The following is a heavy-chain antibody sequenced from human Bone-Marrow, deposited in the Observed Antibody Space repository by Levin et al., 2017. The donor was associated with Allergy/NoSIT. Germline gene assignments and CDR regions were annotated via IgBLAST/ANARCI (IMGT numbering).Heavy chain of an antibody. Sequence: GGSLRLSCAASGFTFSSYGMHWVRQAPGKGLEWVAVISYDGSNKYYADSVKGRFTISRDNSKNTLYLQMNSLRAEDTAVYYCAKDHGPREDCTNGVCPLEQRNQYYHYGMDVWGQGTTVTVSS. CDR3: AKDHGPREDCTNGVCPLEQRNQYYHYGMDV. V-gene: IGHV3-30*18. J-gene: IGHJ6*02. CDR1: GFTFSSYG. D-gene: IGHD2-8*01. CDR2: ISYDGSNK.